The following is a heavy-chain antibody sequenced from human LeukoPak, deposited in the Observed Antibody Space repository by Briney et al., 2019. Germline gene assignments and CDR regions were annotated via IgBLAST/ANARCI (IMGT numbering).Heavy chain of an antibody. Sequence: SQTLSLTCTVSGGSVTSGNYYWNWIRQPAGKGLEWIGRIYTNGGASYNPSLKSRVTISIDAPKNQFSLKLSSVTAADTAVYYCAREPPGYWGQGILVTVSS. CDR3: AREPPGY. CDR1: GGSVTSGNYY. CDR2: IYTNGGA. V-gene: IGHV4-61*02. J-gene: IGHJ4*02.